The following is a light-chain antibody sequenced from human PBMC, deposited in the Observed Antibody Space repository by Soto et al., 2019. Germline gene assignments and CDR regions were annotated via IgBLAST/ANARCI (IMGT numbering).Light chain of an antibody. J-gene: IGKJ1*01. CDR1: QRISSY. V-gene: IGKV1-39*01. CDR3: QQTYTPPRT. CDR2: DAP. Sequence: DILMTQSPSSLSASVGDRVTITCRASQRISSYLNWYQQKPGKAPNLLIWDAPTLLSGVPSRFSGSGSGTDFTLTISSLQPEDFATYFCQQTYTPPRTFGQGTRVDIK.